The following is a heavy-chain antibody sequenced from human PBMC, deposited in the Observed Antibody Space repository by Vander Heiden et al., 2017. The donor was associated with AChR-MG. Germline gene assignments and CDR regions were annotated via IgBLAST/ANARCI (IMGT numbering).Heavy chain of an antibody. CDR1: GFPLDDYA. CDR2: CSWKSGSN. J-gene: IGHJ4*02. CDR3: AKVGVQLERRVDLCYFDY. V-gene: IGHV3-9*01. D-gene: IGHD1-1*01. Sequence: EVQLVESGGGLVQPGRSLRLSCAAPGFPLDDYAKAWVREGARKGRGGVSGCSWKSGSNSQGDFGKGRFTMCKENGKNSLDLQMNSRGGGETALYYCAKVGVQLERRVDLCYFDYWGQGTLVTVSS.